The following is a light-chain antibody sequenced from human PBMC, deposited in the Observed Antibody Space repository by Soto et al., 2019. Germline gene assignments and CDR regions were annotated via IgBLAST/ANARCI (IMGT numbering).Light chain of an antibody. Sequence: QSVLTQPASVSGSPGQSIAISFTGISNDVGTYNLVSWYQHHPGKAPKLIIYEASKRPSGVPNRFSGSKSGNTASLTISGLHAEDEADYYCCSYGRSVVFGGGTQLTVL. V-gene: IGLV2-23*01. CDR1: SNDVGTYNL. CDR3: CSYGRSVV. J-gene: IGLJ2*01. CDR2: EAS.